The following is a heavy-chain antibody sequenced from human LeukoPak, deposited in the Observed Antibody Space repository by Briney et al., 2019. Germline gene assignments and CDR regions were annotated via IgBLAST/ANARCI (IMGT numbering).Heavy chain of an antibody. J-gene: IGHJ4*02. CDR3: ARGNYGDYRRSFDY. CDR1: GGSFSGYY. CDR2: INHSGST. V-gene: IGHV4-34*01. Sequence: SETLSLTCAVYGGSFSGYYWSWIRQPPGKGLEWIGEINHSGSTNYNPSLKSRVTISVDTSKNQFSLKLSSVTAADTAVYYCARGNYGDYRRSFDYWGQGTLVTVSS. D-gene: IGHD4-17*01.